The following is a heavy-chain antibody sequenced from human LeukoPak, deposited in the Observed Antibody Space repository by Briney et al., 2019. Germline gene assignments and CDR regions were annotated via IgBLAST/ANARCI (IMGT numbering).Heavy chain of an antibody. CDR3: ARDRSPYYDSSGYYPIDAFDY. CDR2: IIPIFGTA. V-gene: IGHV1-69*05. CDR1: GGTFSSYA. D-gene: IGHD3-22*01. J-gene: IGHJ4*02. Sequence: GSSVKVSCKASGGTFSSYAISWVRQAPRQGLEWMGGIIPIFGTANYAQKFQGRVTITTDESTSTAYVELSSLRSEDTAVYYCARDRSPYYDSSGYYPIDAFDYWGQGTLVTVSS.